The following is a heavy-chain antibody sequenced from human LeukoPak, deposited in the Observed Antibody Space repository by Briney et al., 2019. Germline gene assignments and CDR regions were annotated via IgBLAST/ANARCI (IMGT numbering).Heavy chain of an antibody. J-gene: IGHJ4*02. CDR3: AKGYSTNSYYFDS. CDR2: ISGSGSST. D-gene: IGHD6-13*01. V-gene: IGHV3-23*01. CDR1: GFTFSNFA. Sequence: PGGSLRLSCAASGFTFSNFAMSWVRQAPGKGLEWVSVISGSGSSTYNVDSVKGRFTISRDNSKNTVYLQMNSLRAEDTAVYYCAKGYSTNSYYFDSWGQGTLVTVSS.